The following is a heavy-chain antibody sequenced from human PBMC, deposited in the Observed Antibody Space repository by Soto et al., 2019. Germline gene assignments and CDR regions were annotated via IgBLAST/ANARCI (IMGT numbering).Heavy chain of an antibody. CDR1: GFTFSSYA. CDR3: VRAYSSGWYGNWFDP. D-gene: IGHD6-19*01. J-gene: IGHJ5*02. CDR2: ISYDGSNK. V-gene: IGHV3-30-3*01. Sequence: GGSLRLSCAASGFTFSSYAMHWVRQAPGKGLEWVAVISYDGSNKYYADSVKGRFTISRDNSKNTLYLQMNSLRAEDTAVYYCVRAYSSGWYGNWFDPWGQGTLVTVSS.